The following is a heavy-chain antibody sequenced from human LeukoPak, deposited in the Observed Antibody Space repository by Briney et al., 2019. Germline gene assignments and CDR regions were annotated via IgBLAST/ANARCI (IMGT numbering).Heavy chain of an antibody. Sequence: PWETLSLTCAVYGGSFSGYYWSWIRQPPGKGLEWIGEINHSGSTNYNPSLKSRVTISVDTSKNQFSLKLSSVTAADTAVYYCARGRVADYGDSVVYYWVQGTLVTVSS. CDR3: ARGRVADYGDSVVYY. D-gene: IGHD4-17*01. CDR2: INHSGST. CDR1: GGSFSGYY. J-gene: IGHJ4*02. V-gene: IGHV4-34*01.